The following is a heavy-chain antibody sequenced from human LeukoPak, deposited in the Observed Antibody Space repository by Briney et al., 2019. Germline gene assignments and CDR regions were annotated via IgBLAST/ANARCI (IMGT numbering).Heavy chain of an antibody. CDR3: AVNVDTAMGPLTN. CDR2: ISGSGGST. V-gene: IGHV3-23*01. J-gene: IGHJ4*02. CDR1: GFTFSSYA. D-gene: IGHD5-18*01. Sequence: SGGSLRLSCAASGFTFSSYAMSWVRQAPGKGLEWVSAISGSGGSTYYADSVKGRFTISRDNSKNTLYLQMNSLRAEDTAVYYCAVNVDTAMGPLTNWGQGTLVTVSS.